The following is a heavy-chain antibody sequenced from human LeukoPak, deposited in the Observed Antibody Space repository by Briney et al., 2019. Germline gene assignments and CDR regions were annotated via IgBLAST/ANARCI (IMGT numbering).Heavy chain of an antibody. CDR3: AKDWHILTGRNCFDP. CDR1: GYTFTSYA. Sequence: AASVKVSCKASGYTFTSYAMNWVRQAPGQGLEWMGWVSSYNGDTNYAQKFQGRVTMSTDTSTRTAYMELRSLRFDDTAIYYCAKDWHILTGRNCFDPWGQGTLVTVSS. J-gene: IGHJ5*02. V-gene: IGHV1-18*01. CDR2: VSSYNGDT. D-gene: IGHD3-9*01.